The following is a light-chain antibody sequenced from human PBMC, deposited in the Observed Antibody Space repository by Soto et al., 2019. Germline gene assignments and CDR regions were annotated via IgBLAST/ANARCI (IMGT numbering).Light chain of an antibody. CDR1: QSISSW. Sequence: DIQMTQSRSTLSASVGDRGTIACRASQSISSWLAWYQQKPGKAPKLLIYDASSLESGVPSRFSGSGSGTEFTLTISSLQPDDFATYYCQQYNSYSRTFGQGTKVDI. J-gene: IGKJ1*01. CDR3: QQYNSYSRT. V-gene: IGKV1-5*01. CDR2: DAS.